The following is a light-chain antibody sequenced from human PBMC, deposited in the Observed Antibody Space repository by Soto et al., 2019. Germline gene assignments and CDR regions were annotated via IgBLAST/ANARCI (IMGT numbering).Light chain of an antibody. CDR3: AAWDDSLNGPL. J-gene: IGLJ2*01. CDR1: SPNIGTNT. Sequence: QSVLTQPPSASGTPGQRVTISCSGSSPNIGTNTVNWYQQLPGTAPKLLIYNNNHRPSGVLDRFSGSKSGTSASLAISGLQSEDEADYYCAAWDDSLNGPLFGGGTKVTVL. CDR2: NNN. V-gene: IGLV1-44*01.